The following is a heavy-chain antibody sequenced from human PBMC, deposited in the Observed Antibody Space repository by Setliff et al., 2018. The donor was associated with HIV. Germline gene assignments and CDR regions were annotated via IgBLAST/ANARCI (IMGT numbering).Heavy chain of an antibody. CDR1: GGTFNTHA. CDR3: ARHYFDSNSYYRPPFDS. J-gene: IGHJ5*01. CDR2: IIPVRGLA. V-gene: IGHV1-69*10. Sequence: SMKVSCKASGGTFNTHAFSWVRQAPGQGLEWMGGIIPVRGLANYARNFQGRVTITADTSTNTAYLEVVSLRSEDTAIYYCARHYFDSNSYYRPPFDSWGQGTPVTVSS. D-gene: IGHD3-22*01.